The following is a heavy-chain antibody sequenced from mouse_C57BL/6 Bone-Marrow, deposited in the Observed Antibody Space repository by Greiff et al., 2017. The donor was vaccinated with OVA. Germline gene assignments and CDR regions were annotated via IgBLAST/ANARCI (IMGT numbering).Heavy chain of an antibody. J-gene: IGHJ1*03. Sequence: QVQLQQPGAELVMPGASVKLSCKASGYTFTSYWMHWVKQRPGQGLEWIGEIDPSDSYTNYNQKFKGKSTLTVDKSSSTAYMSRSSLTSEDSAIFYCARGHYDGMSLYWYFAVWGTGTTVTISS. CDR1: GYTFTSYW. CDR2: IDPSDSYT. CDR3: ARGHYDGMSLYWYFAV. V-gene: IGHV1-69*01. D-gene: IGHD1-1*01.